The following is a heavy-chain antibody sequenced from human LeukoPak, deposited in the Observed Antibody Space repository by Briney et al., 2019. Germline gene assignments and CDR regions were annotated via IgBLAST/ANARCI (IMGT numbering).Heavy chain of an antibody. Sequence: GGSLRLSCAASGFTFSSSWMHWVRQAPGEGLVWVSRINPDGSLTNYADSVKGRFTISRDNRKNLVYLQMNSLRAEDTAVYYCAREDSDTSLFDPWGQGTLVTVSS. CDR3: AREDSDTSLFDP. CDR2: INPDGSLT. V-gene: IGHV3-74*01. J-gene: IGHJ5*02. CDR1: GFTFSSSW. D-gene: IGHD1-26*01.